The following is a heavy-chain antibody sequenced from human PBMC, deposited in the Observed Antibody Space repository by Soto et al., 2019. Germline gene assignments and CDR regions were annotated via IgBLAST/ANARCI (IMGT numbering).Heavy chain of an antibody. J-gene: IGHJ4*02. CDR3: ARDGGDCGGDCYDFDY. CDR1: GFTFSSYS. Sequence: GGSLRLSCAASGFTFSSYSMNWVRQAPGKGLEWVSSISSSSSYIYYADSVKGRFTISRDNAKNSLYLQMNSLRAEDTAVYYCARDGGDCGGDCYDFDYWGQGTLVTVSS. D-gene: IGHD2-21*02. CDR2: ISSSSSYI. V-gene: IGHV3-21*01.